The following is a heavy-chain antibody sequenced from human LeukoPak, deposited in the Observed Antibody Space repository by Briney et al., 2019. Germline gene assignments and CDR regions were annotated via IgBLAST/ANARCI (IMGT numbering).Heavy chain of an antibody. J-gene: IGHJ2*01. CDR2: IYSGGST. Sequence: GGSLRLSCAASGFIVSNYYMTWVRQAPGKGLEWVSIIYSGGSTSYADSVKGRFTISRDISKNTLFLQMSSLRAEDTAVYYCARSPRIYDSSGYYLVEYFDLWGRGTLVTVSS. CDR3: ARSPRIYDSSGYYLVEYFDL. CDR1: GFIVSNYY. D-gene: IGHD3-22*01. V-gene: IGHV3-53*01.